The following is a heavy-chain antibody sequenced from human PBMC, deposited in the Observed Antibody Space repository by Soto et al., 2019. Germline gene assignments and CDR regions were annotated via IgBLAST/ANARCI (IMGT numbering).Heavy chain of an antibody. V-gene: IGHV3-23*01. CDR2: ITDTGGDA. CDR3: ARGLYSRGY. J-gene: IGHJ4*02. Sequence: GGSLRLSCVASGLTFGSRAMSWVRQSPGEGLEWVSTITDTGGDAKYADSVRGRFAISRDNSKNTLYLQMSALRAEDSAIYYCARGLYSRGYWGQGALVTVSS. CDR1: GLTFGSRA. D-gene: IGHD3-16*01.